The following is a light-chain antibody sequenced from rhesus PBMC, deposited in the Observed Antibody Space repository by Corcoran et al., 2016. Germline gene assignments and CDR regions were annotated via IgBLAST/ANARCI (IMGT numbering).Light chain of an antibody. V-gene: IGKV1-22*01. CDR2: KAS. J-gene: IGKJ2*01. CDR3: LQYSSSPYS. CDR1: QGISSW. Sequence: DIQMTQSPSSLSASVGDTVTITCQASQGISSWLAWYQQKPGKAPRLLIYKASSLESGVPSRFSGSGSGTEFTLNSSSLQPEDFATYYWLQYSSSPYSFGQGTKVEIK.